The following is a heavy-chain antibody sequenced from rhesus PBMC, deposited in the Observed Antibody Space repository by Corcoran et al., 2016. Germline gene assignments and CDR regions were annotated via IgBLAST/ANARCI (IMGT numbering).Heavy chain of an antibody. V-gene: IGHV4-165*02. Sequence: QVQLQESGPGLVKPSETLSLTCAVSGGSISGYYWNWIRQPPEKRLEWMGYVGGSSRSTSYNPSLQSRVTLSTDTSKNQFSLRLSSVTAADTAVYYCATRTGGFDYWGQVVLVTVSS. CDR1: GGSISGYY. CDR3: ATRTGGFDY. D-gene: IGHD2-39*02. J-gene: IGHJ4*01. CDR2: VGGSSRST.